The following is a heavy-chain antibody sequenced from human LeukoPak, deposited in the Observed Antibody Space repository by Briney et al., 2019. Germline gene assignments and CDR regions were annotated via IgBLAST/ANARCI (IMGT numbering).Heavy chain of an antibody. CDR2: INPNSGGT. V-gene: IGHV1-2*02. Sequence: GASVKVSCKASGYTFTGYYMHWVRQAPGRGLEWMGWINPNSGGTNYAQKFQGRVTMTRDTSISTAYMELSGLRSDDTAVYYCARLQVAYSYGCWGQGTLVTVSS. CDR3: ARLQVAYSYGC. D-gene: IGHD5-18*01. J-gene: IGHJ4*02. CDR1: GYTFTGYY.